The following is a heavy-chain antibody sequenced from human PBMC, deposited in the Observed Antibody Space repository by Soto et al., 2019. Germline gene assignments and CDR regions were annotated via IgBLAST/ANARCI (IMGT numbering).Heavy chain of an antibody. V-gene: IGHV3-30*04. Sequence: VQLVESGGGVVRPGRSLRLSCAASGFSFSVYPTNWVRQAPGKGLEWVAFISFDGSKTYYSDSVKGRFTISRDNSKNTVSLQMNNLRPGDAAVYHCANLLNVAAAGTPHYYGVDVWGQGTTVTVS. CDR2: ISFDGSKT. J-gene: IGHJ6*02. CDR3: ANLLNVAAAGTPHYYGVDV. CDR1: GFSFSVYP. D-gene: IGHD6-13*01.